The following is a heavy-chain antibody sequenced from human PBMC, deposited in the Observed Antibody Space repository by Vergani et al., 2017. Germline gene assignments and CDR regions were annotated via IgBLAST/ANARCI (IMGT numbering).Heavy chain of an antibody. Sequence: QVQLQESGPGLVKPSQTLSLTCSVSGVSVSSTAFYWNWIRQPAGKGLEWIGRIYGSGNIYYNPSLESRVTISRDTSKNQFSLKVHSVTAADTAVYYCARGETRTDWLDPWGQGTQVIVSS. CDR2: IYGSGNI. D-gene: IGHD3/OR15-3a*01. CDR1: GVSVSSTAFY. V-gene: IGHV4-61*02. CDR3: ARGETRTDWLDP. J-gene: IGHJ5*02.